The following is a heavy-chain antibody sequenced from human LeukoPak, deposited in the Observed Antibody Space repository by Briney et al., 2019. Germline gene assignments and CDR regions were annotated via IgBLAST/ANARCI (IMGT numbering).Heavy chain of an antibody. V-gene: IGHV1-3*01. CDR2: INAGNGNT. Sequence: ASVKVSCKASGYTFTSYAMHWVRQAPGQRLEWMGWINAGNGNTKYSQKFQGRVTITRDTSASTAYMELSSLRSEDTAVYYCARDLRIGTAPLLWFGEHKGGDAFDIWGQGTMVTVSS. J-gene: IGHJ3*02. D-gene: IGHD3-10*01. CDR3: ARDLRIGTAPLLWFGEHKGGDAFDI. CDR1: GYTFTSYA.